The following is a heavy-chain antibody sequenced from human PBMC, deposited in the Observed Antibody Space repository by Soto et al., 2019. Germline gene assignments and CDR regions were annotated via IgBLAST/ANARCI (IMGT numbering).Heavy chain of an antibody. D-gene: IGHD2-21*02. CDR2: ISGTSSTI. CDR3: ARDSDHSVVTSYYYYGMDV. CDR1: GFTFSSYS. J-gene: IGHJ6*02. Sequence: EVQLVESGGGLVQPGGSLRLSCAASGFTFSSYSMNWVRQAPGKGLEWVSYISGTSSTIYYADPVKGRFTISRDNDKNSLYLQMRCLRAEDTAVYYCARDSDHSVVTSYYYYGMDVWGQGTTVTV. V-gene: IGHV3-48*01.